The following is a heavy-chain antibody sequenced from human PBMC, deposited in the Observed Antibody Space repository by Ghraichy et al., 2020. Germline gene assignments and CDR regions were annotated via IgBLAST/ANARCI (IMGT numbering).Heavy chain of an antibody. CDR3: ARGKARCSSTSCYTSGMDV. V-gene: IGHV3-48*01. CDR2: ISSSSSTI. D-gene: IGHD2-2*02. CDR1: GFTFSSYS. Sequence: GESLRLSCAASGFTFSSYSMNWVRQAPGKGLEWVSYISSSSSTIYYADSVKGRFTISRDNAKNSLYLQMNSLRAEDTAVYYCARGKARCSSTSCYTSGMDVWGQGTTVTVSS. J-gene: IGHJ6*02.